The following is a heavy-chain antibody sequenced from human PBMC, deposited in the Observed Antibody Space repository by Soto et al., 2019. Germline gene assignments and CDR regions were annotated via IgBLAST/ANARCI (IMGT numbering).Heavy chain of an antibody. V-gene: IGHV1-46*01. CDR3: ARDFVFVGRGWYSGFDI. Sequence: ASVKVSCKASGYTFTSYYMHWVRQAPGQGLEWMGIINPSGGSTSYAQKFQGRVTMTRDTSTSTVYMELSSLRSEDTAVYYCARDFVFVGRGWYSGFDIWGQGTMVTVS. J-gene: IGHJ3*02. CDR1: GYTFTSYY. CDR2: INPSGGST. D-gene: IGHD6-19*01.